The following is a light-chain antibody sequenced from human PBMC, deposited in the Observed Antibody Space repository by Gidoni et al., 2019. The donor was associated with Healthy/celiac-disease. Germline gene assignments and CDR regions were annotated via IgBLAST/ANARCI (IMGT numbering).Light chain of an antibody. CDR3: QQANSFPPRDT. CDR2: AAS. Sequence: IQMTQSPSSGSASVGDRVTITCQASQGISSWLDWSQQNPGKAPKPLIYAASSFQSGVPSRSSFSGSGTDFTLTISSLQPEDFATYYCQQANSFPPRDTFXGXTKVEIK. J-gene: IGKJ4*01. CDR1: QGISSW. V-gene: IGKV1-12*01.